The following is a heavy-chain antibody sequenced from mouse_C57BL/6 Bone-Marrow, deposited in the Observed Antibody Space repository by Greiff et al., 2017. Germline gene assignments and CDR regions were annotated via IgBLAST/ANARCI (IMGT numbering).Heavy chain of an antibody. Sequence: EVQLQQSGPELVKPGASVKISCKASGYSFTGYYMNWVKQSTEKSLEWIGEINPSTGGTTYNQKFKAKATLTVDNSSSTAYMQLKSLTSEDSAVYYCAKNWDWGQGTLVTVSA. CDR3: AKNWD. V-gene: IGHV1-42*01. CDR1: GYSFTGYY. CDR2: INPSTGGT. J-gene: IGHJ3*01. D-gene: IGHD4-1*01.